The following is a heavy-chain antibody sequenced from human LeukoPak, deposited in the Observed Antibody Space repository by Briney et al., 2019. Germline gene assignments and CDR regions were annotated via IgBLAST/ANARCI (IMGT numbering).Heavy chain of an antibody. V-gene: IGHV4-34*01. CDR1: GGPFRGYY. J-gene: IGHJ4*02. Sequence: ASETLFLICAVYGGPFRGYYWSWIRQPTGKGLECIGEINHSGSTNYYPSLKSRVTISVDTSKNQFSLKLSSVTAADTAVYYCARWVGASDYFCDWGKGTLVTV. CDR2: INHSGST. CDR3: ARWVGASDYFCD.